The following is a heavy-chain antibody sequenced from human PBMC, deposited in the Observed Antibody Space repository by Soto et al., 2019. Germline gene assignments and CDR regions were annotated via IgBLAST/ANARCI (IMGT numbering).Heavy chain of an antibody. CDR1: VGSFDNCH. CDR3: ARLSHIFPVETYFYHSMDI. V-gene: IGHV4-59*01. J-gene: IGHJ6*02. Sequence: AETLSLTCTVSVGSFDNCHWSWIRRPPGKGLEWVGYIHSSGYTNYNPSLRSRLTLSVDTSKNQFSLKVSPVTAADTAVYYCARLSHIFPVETYFYHSMDIWGQGITVTVSS. CDR2: IHSSGYT. D-gene: IGHD3-9*01.